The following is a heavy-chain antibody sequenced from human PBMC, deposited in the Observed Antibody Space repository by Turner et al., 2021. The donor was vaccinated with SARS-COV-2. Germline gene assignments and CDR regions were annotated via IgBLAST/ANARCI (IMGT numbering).Heavy chain of an antibody. CDR1: GLTFSNAW. J-gene: IGHJ4*02. CDR3: TTRSGSFDY. V-gene: IGHV3-15*01. CDR2: IKSKTDGGTT. D-gene: IGHD1-26*01. Sequence: EVQLVESGGGLVKRGGSLTPSCAVSGLTFSNAWMNWVRQAPGKGLEWVGRIKSKTDGGTTDYAAPVKDRFTISRDDSKNTMYLQMSSLKTEDTALYYCTTRSGSFDYWGQGTLVTVSS.